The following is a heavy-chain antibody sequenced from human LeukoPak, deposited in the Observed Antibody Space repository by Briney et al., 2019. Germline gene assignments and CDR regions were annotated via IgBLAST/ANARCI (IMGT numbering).Heavy chain of an antibody. D-gene: IGHD3-3*01. CDR1: GYTLTELS. J-gene: IGHJ4*02. CDR3: ATGTHYDFWSGYYNFDY. CDR2: FDPEDGET. Sequence: ASVKVSCKVSGYTLTELSMHWVRQAPGKGLEWMGGFDPEDGETIYAQKFQGRVTMTEDTSTDTAYMELSSLRSEDTAVYYCATGTHYDFWSGYYNFDYWGQGTLVTVSS. V-gene: IGHV1-24*01.